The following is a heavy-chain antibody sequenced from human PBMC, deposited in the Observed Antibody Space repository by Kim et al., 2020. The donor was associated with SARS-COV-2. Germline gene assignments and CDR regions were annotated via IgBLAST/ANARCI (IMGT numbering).Heavy chain of an antibody. D-gene: IGHD3-10*01. CDR1: GFTFSTYW. J-gene: IGHJ3*02. V-gene: IGHV3-7*03. CDR2: IKQDGSEK. CDR3: ARDMDSGSGSRSIGTFDI. Sequence: GGSLRLSCAVSGFTFSTYWMSWVRQAPGKGLEWVANIKQDGSEKYYLDSVKGRFTISRDNAKNSLYLQMNSLRAEDTAIYYCARDMDSGSGSRSIGTFDIWGQGTMVTVSS.